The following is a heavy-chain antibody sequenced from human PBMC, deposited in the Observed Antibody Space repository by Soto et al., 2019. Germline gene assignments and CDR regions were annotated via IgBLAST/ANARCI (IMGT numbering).Heavy chain of an antibody. CDR2: ISGSGGST. D-gene: IGHD6-25*01. Sequence: GGSLRLSCAASGFTFSSYAMSWVRQAPGKGLEWVSAISGSGGSTYYADSVKGRFTISRDNSKNTLYLQMNSLRAEDTDVYYYAKDDSTGWTSIYFDYWGQGTLVTVSS. CDR3: AKDDSTGWTSIYFDY. J-gene: IGHJ4*02. CDR1: GFTFSSYA. V-gene: IGHV3-23*01.